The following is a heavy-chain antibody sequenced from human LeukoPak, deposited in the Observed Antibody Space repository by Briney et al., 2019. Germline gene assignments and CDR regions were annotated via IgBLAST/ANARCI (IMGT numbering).Heavy chain of an antibody. CDR2: IYYSGST. CDR3: ARSRGGFGDYGSWFDP. D-gene: IGHD4-17*01. V-gene: IGHV4-39*07. Sequence: PSETLSLTCTVSGGSISSTNYYRGWIRQPPGKGLEWIGSIYYSGSTYYNPSLKSRVTISVDTSKNHFSLKLSSVTAADTAVYFCARSRGGFGDYGSWFDPWGQGTLVTVSS. CDR1: GGSISSTNYY. J-gene: IGHJ5*02.